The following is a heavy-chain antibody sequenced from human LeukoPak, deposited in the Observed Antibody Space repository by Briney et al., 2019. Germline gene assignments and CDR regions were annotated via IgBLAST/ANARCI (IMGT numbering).Heavy chain of an antibody. J-gene: IGHJ6*03. CDR1: GFTFSSYG. V-gene: IGHV3-30*18. CDR2: ISYDGSNK. CDR3: AKDLAGGYSYYYYYYMDV. D-gene: IGHD5-18*01. Sequence: PGGSLRLSCAASGFTFSSYGMHWVRQAPGKGLEWVAVISYDGSNKYYADSVKGRFTISRDNSKNTLYLQMNSLRAEDTAVYYCAKDLAGGYSYYYYYYMDVWGKGTTVTVSS.